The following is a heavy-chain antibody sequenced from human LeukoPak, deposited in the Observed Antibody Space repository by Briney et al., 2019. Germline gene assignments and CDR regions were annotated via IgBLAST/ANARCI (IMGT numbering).Heavy chain of an antibody. CDR3: ARHDSWAGWFDP. V-gene: IGHV3-53*01. CDR1: GFTVSDNY. D-gene: IGHD3-22*01. CDR2: IYSGGTT. Sequence: GGSLRLSCAASGFTVSDNYMSWVRQAPGNGLEWVSVIYSGGTTYSADSVKGRFTISRDNSKNTLYLQMNSLRAEDTAVYYCARHDSWAGWFDPWGQGTLVTVSS. J-gene: IGHJ5*02.